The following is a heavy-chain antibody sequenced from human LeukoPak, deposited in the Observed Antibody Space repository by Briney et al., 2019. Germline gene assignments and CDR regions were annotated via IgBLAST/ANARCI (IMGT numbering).Heavy chain of an antibody. CDR2: IGTAGDT. D-gene: IGHD1-1*01. J-gene: IGHJ4*02. CDR1: GFTFSDYD. CDR3: ARVAKERVGGVYYFDY. Sequence: HTGGSLRLSCAASGFTFSDYDMHWVRQATGKGLEWVSAIGTAGDTYYTGSVKGRFTISRENAKNSLYLQMNSLRAGDTAVYYCARVAKERVGGVYYFDYWGQGTLLTVSS. V-gene: IGHV3-13*01.